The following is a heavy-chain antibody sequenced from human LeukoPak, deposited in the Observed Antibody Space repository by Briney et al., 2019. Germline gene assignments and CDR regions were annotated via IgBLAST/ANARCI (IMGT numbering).Heavy chain of an antibody. Sequence: PGGSLRLSCTTSGFTFGDYAMNWVRQAPGEGLEWVGFIRGKAAGGTTDYAASVKGRFTISGDDSKSIAYLQMKSLRTEDTAVYYCSRGLVRGVMNYWGQGTLVTVSS. CDR2: IRGKAAGGTT. CDR3: SRGLVRGVMNY. CDR1: GFTFGDYA. J-gene: IGHJ4*02. D-gene: IGHD3-10*02. V-gene: IGHV3-49*04.